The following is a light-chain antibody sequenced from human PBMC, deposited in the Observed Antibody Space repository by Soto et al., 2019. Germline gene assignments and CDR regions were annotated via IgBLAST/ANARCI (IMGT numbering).Light chain of an antibody. Sequence: QSALTQPASVSGSPGQSITISCTGTSSDVGSYNLVSWYQHHPGKAPKLMIYEVNKRPSGVSNHFSGSKSGNTASLTISGLQAEDEADYFCCSYAGSNSLGVFGGGTKVTVL. V-gene: IGLV2-23*02. J-gene: IGLJ3*02. CDR1: SSDVGSYNL. CDR3: CSYAGSNSLGV. CDR2: EVN.